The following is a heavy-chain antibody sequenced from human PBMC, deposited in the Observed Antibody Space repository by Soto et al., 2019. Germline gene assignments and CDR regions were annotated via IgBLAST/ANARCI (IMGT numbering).Heavy chain of an antibody. CDR2: MNPNSGNT. CDR1: GYTFTSYD. CDR3: ASGRSVVADFDI. V-gene: IGHV1-8*01. Sequence: GASVKVSCKASGYTFTSYDINWVRQATGQGLEWMGWMNPNSGNTGYAQKFQGRVTMTRNASISTAYMELSSLRSEDTAVYYCASGRSVVADFDIWGQGTMLTISS. J-gene: IGHJ3*02. D-gene: IGHD2-15*01.